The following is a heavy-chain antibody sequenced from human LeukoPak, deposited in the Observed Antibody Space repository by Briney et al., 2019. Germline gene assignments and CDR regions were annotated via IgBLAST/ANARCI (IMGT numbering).Heavy chain of an antibody. D-gene: IGHD3-22*01. J-gene: IGHJ4*02. CDR3: ARDLKYYYDSSGYYSSAYYFDY. V-gene: IGHV1-18*01. Sequence: ASVKVSCKASGYTFTSYGISWVRQAPGQGLEWMGWISAYNGNTNYAQKLQGRVTMTTDTSTSTAYMELRSLRSDDTAVYYCARDLKYYYDSSGYYSSAYYFDYWRQGTLVTVSS. CDR1: GYTFTSYG. CDR2: ISAYNGNT.